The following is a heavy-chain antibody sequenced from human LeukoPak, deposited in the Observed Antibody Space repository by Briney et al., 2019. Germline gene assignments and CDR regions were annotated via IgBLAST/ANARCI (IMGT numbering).Heavy chain of an antibody. D-gene: IGHD5-12*01. CDR2: ILYDGGNV. CDR1: GFTFSNYC. J-gene: IGHJ4*02. V-gene: IGHV3-30*03. CDR3: ARGEFSGLDY. Sequence: GGSLRLSCAASGFTFSNYCMNWVRQAPGKGLEWVAVILYDGGNVHYADSVRGRFTISRDNPKNTLWLQMNSLTTDDTAVYYCARGEFSGLDYWGQGTLVTVSS.